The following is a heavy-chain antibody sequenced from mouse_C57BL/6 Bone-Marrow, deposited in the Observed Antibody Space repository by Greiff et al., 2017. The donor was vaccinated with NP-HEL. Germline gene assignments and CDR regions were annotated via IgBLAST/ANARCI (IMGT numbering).Heavy chain of an antibody. V-gene: IGHV1-26*01. CDR3: ARGGDGNYFDY. Sequence: VQLQQSGPELVKPGASVKISCKASGYTFTDYYMNWVKQSHGKSLEWIGDINPNNGGTSYNQKFKGKATLTVDKSSSTAYMELRSLTSEDSAVYYCARGGDGNYFDYWGQGTTLTVSS. CDR1: GYTFTDYY. J-gene: IGHJ2*01. D-gene: IGHD2-1*01. CDR2: INPNNGGT.